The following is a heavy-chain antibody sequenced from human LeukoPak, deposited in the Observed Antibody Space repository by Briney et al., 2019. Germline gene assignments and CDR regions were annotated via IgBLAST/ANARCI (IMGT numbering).Heavy chain of an antibody. CDR1: RFRFSTFP. CDR2: ISAGGETT. V-gene: IGHV3-23*01. CDR3: AKSLLTTATGTGRAFDI. Sequence: GGSLRLSCAASRFRFSTFPMGWVRQAPGKGLEWVSGISAGGETTFYADSVRGRLTISRDNSKNTLYLQMNSLRADDTAVYYCAKSLLTTATGTGRAFDIWGQGTMVTVSS. D-gene: IGHD1-1*01. J-gene: IGHJ3*02.